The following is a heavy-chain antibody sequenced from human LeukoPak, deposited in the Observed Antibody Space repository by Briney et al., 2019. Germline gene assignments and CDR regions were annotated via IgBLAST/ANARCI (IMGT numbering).Heavy chain of an antibody. D-gene: IGHD4-4*01. V-gene: IGHV3-74*01. CDR1: GFTFSSYR. CDR3: ARAGNYRFDY. Sequence: GGSLRLSCAASGFTFSSYRMNWVRQAPGEGLEWVSRINSDGSPTDYADSVKGRFTISTDNAKNTLYLQMNSLRAGDTAVYYCARAGNYRFDYWGQGSLVTVSS. J-gene: IGHJ4*02. CDR2: INSDGSPT.